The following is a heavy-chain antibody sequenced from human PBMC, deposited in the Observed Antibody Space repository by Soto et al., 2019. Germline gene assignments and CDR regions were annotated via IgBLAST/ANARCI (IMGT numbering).Heavy chain of an antibody. Sequence: QVQLVESGGGVVQPGRSLRLSCSASGFTFTSHAMHWVRQAPGKGLEWMAVISYEGSNRFYADSVKGRFTISRGTSKNTLYLKMNNVRPGDTAAYYCASEAYYHSSAPGRASDYWGQGTLVTVSS. CDR2: ISYEGSNR. V-gene: IGHV3-30-3*01. D-gene: IGHD3-10*01. CDR1: GFTFTSHA. J-gene: IGHJ4*02. CDR3: ASEAYYHSSAPGRASDY.